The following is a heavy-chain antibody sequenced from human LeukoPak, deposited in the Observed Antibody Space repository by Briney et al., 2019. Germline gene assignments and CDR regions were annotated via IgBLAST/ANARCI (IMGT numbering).Heavy chain of an antibody. D-gene: IGHD4-23*01. CDR3: YGGNAEH. J-gene: IGHJ1*01. CDR1: GFTFSDYD. Sequence: GGSLRLSCAASGFTFSDYDMNWVRQAPGKGLEWVSSISSSSIYVSYADSVKGRYTISRDNAKNSLYLQMNSLRAEDTAVYYCYGGNAEHWGQGALVTVSS. V-gene: IGHV3-21*01. CDR2: ISSSSIYV.